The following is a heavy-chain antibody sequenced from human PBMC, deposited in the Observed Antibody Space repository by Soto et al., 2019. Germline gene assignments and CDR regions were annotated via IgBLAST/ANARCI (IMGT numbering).Heavy chain of an antibody. CDR2: VSSEGGTQ. CDR1: GFSFSTYA. J-gene: IGHJ2*01. CDR3: ARETYYSGHIIGNLDL. Sequence: QVELVESGGGVVQPGGSLRLSCAASGFSFSTYAMQWVRQAPGKGLEWVAVVSSEGGTQFYADSVKGRFTISRDNSKNSLDLQMTSLTIEDAAIYYWARETYYSGHIIGNLDLWGRCTLVTVSS. V-gene: IGHV3-30-3*01. D-gene: IGHD3-10*01.